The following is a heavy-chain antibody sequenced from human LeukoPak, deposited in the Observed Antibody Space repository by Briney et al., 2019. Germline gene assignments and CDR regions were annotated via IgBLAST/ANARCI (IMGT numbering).Heavy chain of an antibody. D-gene: IGHD1-26*01. Sequence: SETLSLTCTVSGGSIRSYYWSWIRQPPGKGLEWIGYIYYSGSTNYNPSLKSRVTISVDTSKHQFSLKLSSVTAPDTAVYYCAVPNSGSYGADAFDIWGQGTMVTVSS. CDR1: GGSIRSYY. V-gene: IGHV4-59*08. CDR2: IYYSGST. CDR3: AVPNSGSYGADAFDI. J-gene: IGHJ3*02.